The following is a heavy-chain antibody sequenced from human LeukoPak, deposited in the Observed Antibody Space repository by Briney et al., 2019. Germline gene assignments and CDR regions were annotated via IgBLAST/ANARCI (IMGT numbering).Heavy chain of an antibody. D-gene: IGHD6-13*01. CDR2: INHSGST. V-gene: IGHV4-34*01. Sequence: SETLSLTCAVYGGSFSGYYWSWIRQPPGKGLEWIGEINHSGSTNYNPSLKSRVTISVDTSKNQFSLKLNSVTPEDTAVYYCARASSGIAAAGYFDYWGQGTLVTVSS. CDR1: GGSFSGYY. J-gene: IGHJ4*02. CDR3: ARASSGIAAAGYFDY.